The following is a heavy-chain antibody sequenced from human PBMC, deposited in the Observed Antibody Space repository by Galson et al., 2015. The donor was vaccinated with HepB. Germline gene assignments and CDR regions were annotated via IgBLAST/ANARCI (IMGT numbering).Heavy chain of an antibody. V-gene: IGHV3-23*01. CDR1: EFSFNNFA. D-gene: IGHD6-13*01. CDR2: ISGSGGST. Sequence: SLRLSCAASEFSFNNFAMNWVRQAPGKGLEWVSGISGSGGSTYYADSVKGRFTISRDNSKNTLFLQMNSLRAEDTAVYYCTKLRGYHYFYDMDVWGRGTTVTVSS. CDR3: TKLRGYHYFYDMDV. J-gene: IGHJ6*02.